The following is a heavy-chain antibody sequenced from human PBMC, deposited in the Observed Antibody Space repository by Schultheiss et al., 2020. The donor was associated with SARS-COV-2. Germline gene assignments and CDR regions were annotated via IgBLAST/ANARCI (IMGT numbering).Heavy chain of an antibody. CDR2: ISYDGSNK. Sequence: GGSLRLSCAASGFTFSSYAMHWVRQAPGKGLEWVAVISYDGSNKYYADSVKGRFTISRDNSKNTLYLQMNSLRAEDTAVYYCAREEVVTWAFDIWGQGTMVTVSS. D-gene: IGHD2-21*02. CDR3: AREEVVTWAFDI. V-gene: IGHV3-30*04. CDR1: GFTFSSYA. J-gene: IGHJ3*02.